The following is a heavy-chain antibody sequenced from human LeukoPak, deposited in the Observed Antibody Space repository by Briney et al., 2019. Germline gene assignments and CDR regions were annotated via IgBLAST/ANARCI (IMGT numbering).Heavy chain of an antibody. CDR2: IYYSGST. J-gene: IGHJ4*02. CDR3: AIRGYSYGLQFDY. Sequence: SETLSLTCTVSGGSISSSSYYWGWIRQPPGKGLEWIGSIYYSGSTYYNPSLKSRVTISVDTSKNQFSLKLSSVTAADTAVYYCAIRGYSYGLQFDYWGQGTLVTVSS. CDR1: GGSISSSSYY. V-gene: IGHV4-39*01. D-gene: IGHD5-18*01.